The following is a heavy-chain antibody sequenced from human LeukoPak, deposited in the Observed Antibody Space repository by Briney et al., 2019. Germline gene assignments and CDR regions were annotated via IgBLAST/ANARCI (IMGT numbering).Heavy chain of an antibody. J-gene: IGHJ5*02. D-gene: IGHD6-19*01. CDR2: IHYSGKT. V-gene: IGHV4-39*02. CDR1: GGSISRSSYY. CDR3: AKVGGLAVAGTDNWMDP. Sequence: SETLSLTCSVAGGSISRSSYYWGWIRQPPGKGLEWIVNIHYSGKTYYNPSLKSRVTISIDTSKNQFSLKLSSVTAADTAVYSCAKVGGLAVAGTDNWMDPWGQGTLVTVSS.